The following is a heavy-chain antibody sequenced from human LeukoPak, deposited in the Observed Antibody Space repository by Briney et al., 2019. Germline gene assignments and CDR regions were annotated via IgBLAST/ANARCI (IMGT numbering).Heavy chain of an antibody. D-gene: IGHD4-17*01. CDR3: AREGSTVTTFLYYYGMDV. CDR1: GFTFSDYY. CDR2: ISSGGSTI. Sequence: GGSLRLSCAASGFTFSDYYMSWIRQAPGKGLEWVSYISSGGSTIYYADSVKGRFTISRDNAKNSLYLQMNSLRAEDTAVYYCAREGSTVTTFLYYYGMDVWGQGTTVTVSS. J-gene: IGHJ6*02. V-gene: IGHV3-11*01.